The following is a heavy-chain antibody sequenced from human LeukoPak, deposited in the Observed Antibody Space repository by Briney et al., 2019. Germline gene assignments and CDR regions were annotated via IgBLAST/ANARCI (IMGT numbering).Heavy chain of an antibody. CDR1: GYTFSSYW. CDR3: ARTRDSSSQYYFDY. Sequence: GESLKISCKGSGYTFSSYWIGWVRQMPGKGLEWMGIIYPGDSDTRYSPSFQGQVTISADKSISTAYLQWSSLKASDTAIYYCARTRDSSSQYYFDYWGQGTLVTVPS. V-gene: IGHV5-51*01. D-gene: IGHD3-22*01. CDR2: IYPGDSDT. J-gene: IGHJ4*02.